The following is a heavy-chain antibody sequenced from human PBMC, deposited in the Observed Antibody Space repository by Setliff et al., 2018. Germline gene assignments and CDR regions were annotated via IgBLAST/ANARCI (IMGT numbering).Heavy chain of an antibody. D-gene: IGHD1-1*01. Sequence: SETLSLTCTVSGGSISIYYWSWLRQPAGKGLEWIGHIYICGSANYNPSLKSRVTMSIATANNQFSLKLNSVTAADLAVYYCTRGGTWSDAFDTWGQGTMVTVSS. CDR1: GGSISIYY. CDR3: TRGGTWSDAFDT. V-gene: IGHV4-4*07. CDR2: IYICGSA. J-gene: IGHJ3*02.